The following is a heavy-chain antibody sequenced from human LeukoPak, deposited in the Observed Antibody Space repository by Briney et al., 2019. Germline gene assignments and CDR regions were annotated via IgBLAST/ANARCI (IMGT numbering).Heavy chain of an antibody. D-gene: IGHD1-26*01. CDR1: GGSISSYY. Sequence: SEALSLTCTVSGGSISSYYWSWIRQPPGKGLEWIGYIYYSGSTSYNPSLQSRVTISVDTSKNQFSLKLSSVTAADTAVYYCARSRERELLGTVWVYYFEYWGQGTLVTVSS. CDR3: ARSRERELLGTVWVYYFEY. V-gene: IGHV4-59*01. CDR2: IYYSGST. J-gene: IGHJ4*02.